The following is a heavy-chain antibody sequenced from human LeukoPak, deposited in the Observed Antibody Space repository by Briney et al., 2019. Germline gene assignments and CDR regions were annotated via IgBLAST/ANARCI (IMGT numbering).Heavy chain of an antibody. Sequence: GGSLRLSCAASGFTFSSYAMSWVRQAPGKGLEWVSAISGSGGSTYYADSVKGRFTISRDNPKNTLYLQMNSLRAEDTAVYYCAKDRVYSSSSGVFDYWGQGTLVTVSS. CDR1: GFTFSSYA. J-gene: IGHJ4*02. CDR2: ISGSGGST. V-gene: IGHV3-23*01. CDR3: AKDRVYSSSSGVFDY. D-gene: IGHD6-6*01.